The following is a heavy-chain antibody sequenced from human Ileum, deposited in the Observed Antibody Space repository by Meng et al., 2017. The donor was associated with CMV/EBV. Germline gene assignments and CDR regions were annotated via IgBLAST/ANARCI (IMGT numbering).Heavy chain of an antibody. CDR3: ARDLTNKWFYY. J-gene: IGHJ4*02. CDR1: GDPISSGSHS. D-gene: IGHD1-26*01. V-gene: IGHV4-39*07. CDR2: MYFSGIA. Sequence: QVQLQEPGPGLVKPAGTLSLTCTASGDPISSGSHSWAWFRQPPGKRLEWIGSMYFSGIADYNPSLKSRVTISLHATQKQFSLRLTSVTAADSAVYFCARDLTNKWFYYWGQGTLVTVSS.